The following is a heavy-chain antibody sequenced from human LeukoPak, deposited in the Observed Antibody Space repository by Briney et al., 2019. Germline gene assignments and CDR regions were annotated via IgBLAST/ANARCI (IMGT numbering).Heavy chain of an antibody. D-gene: IGHD3-22*01. Sequence: AGGSLRLSCAASGFTFSSYGMHWVRQAPGKGLEWVAFIRYDGSNKYYADSVKGRFTISRDNSKNTLYLQMNSLRAEDTAVYYCARDPYYDSSGLTLDYWGQGTLVTVSS. CDR1: GFTFSSYG. CDR3: ARDPYYDSSGLTLDY. V-gene: IGHV3-30*02. J-gene: IGHJ4*02. CDR2: IRYDGSNK.